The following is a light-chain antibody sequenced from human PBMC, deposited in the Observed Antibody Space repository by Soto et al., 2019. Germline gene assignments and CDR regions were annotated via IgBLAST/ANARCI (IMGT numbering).Light chain of an antibody. CDR2: EVS. CDR3: TSFTISNTWV. J-gene: IGLJ3*02. CDR1: SSDIGAYNF. Sequence: QSALTQPASASGSPGQSITISCTGTSSDIGAYNFVSWFQHHPGKAPKLMIYEVSNRPSGVSDRFSGSKSDDTASLTISGLQSEDEADYYCTSFTISNTWVFGGGTKLTVL. V-gene: IGLV2-14*01.